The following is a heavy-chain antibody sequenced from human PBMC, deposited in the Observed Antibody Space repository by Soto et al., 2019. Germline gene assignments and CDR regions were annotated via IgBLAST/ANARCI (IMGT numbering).Heavy chain of an antibody. Sequence: ASVKVSCKASGYTFTSYGISWVRQAPGQGLEWMGWISAYNGNTNYAQKPQGRVTMTTDTSTSTAYMELRSLRSDDTAVYYCAREGTGTTRLYYYYGMDVWGQGTTVTVSS. CDR3: AREGTGTTRLYYYYGMDV. CDR2: ISAYNGNT. CDR1: GYTFTSYG. V-gene: IGHV1-18*01. D-gene: IGHD1-1*01. J-gene: IGHJ6*02.